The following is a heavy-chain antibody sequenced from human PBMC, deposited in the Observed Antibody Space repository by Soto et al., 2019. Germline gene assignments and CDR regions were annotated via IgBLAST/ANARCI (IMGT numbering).Heavy chain of an antibody. CDR3: GRTPNNGRAGVYGMDV. Sequence: QVQLVQSGAEVKKPGASVKVSCKASGYTFTNYYIHWVRQAPGQGLEWIGWIDGDSGDTKDAQKFQGWVTMTRDTSINTAYMELSRLTSDDTAVYYCGRTPNNGRAGVYGMDVWGQGTTVTVSS. D-gene: IGHD2-8*01. J-gene: IGHJ6*02. CDR2: IDGDSGDT. CDR1: GYTFTNYY. V-gene: IGHV1-2*04.